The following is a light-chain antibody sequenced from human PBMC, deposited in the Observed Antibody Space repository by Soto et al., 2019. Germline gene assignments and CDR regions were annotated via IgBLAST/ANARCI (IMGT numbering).Light chain of an antibody. Sequence: ALTQSPGTLSSSPGERATLSCRASQAVSSNYLAWYQQKPGQAPRLIISGASGRATGVPDRFSGSGSGTDFTLTIDRLESEDFAVYFCQQYGDLPWTFGQGTKVEI. CDR2: GAS. CDR1: QAVSSNY. CDR3: QQYGDLPWT. V-gene: IGKV3-20*01. J-gene: IGKJ1*01.